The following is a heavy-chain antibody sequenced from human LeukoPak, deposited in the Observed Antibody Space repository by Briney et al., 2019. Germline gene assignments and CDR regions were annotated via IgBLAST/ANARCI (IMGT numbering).Heavy chain of an antibody. J-gene: IGHJ4*02. CDR2: INPNSGGT. D-gene: IGHD2-2*01. CDR3: ARRVVPAAIDY. V-gene: IGHV1-2*02. Sequence: WASVKVSCKASGYTFSGFYIHWVRQAPGQGLEWMGWINPNSGGTNYAQKFQGRVTMTRDTSISTAYMELSRLRSDDTAVYYCARRVVPAAIDYWGQGTLVTVSS. CDR1: GYTFSGFY.